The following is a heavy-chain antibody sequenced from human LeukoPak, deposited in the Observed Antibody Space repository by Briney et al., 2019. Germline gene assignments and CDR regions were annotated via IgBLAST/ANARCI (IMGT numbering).Heavy chain of an antibody. CDR2: ISYDGSNK. Sequence: GGSLRLSCAASGFTFSSYAMHWVRQAPGKGLEWVAVISYDGSNKYYADSVKGRFTISRDNSKNTLYLQMNSLRAEDTAVYLCATREMATIILPTQVSRYYYYGMDVWGQGTTVTVSS. V-gene: IGHV3-30*04. D-gene: IGHD5-24*01. CDR1: GFTFSSYA. J-gene: IGHJ6*02. CDR3: ATREMATIILPTQVSRYYYYGMDV.